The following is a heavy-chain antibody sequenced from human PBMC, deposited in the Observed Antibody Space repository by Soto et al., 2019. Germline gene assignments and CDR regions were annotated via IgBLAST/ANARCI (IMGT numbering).Heavy chain of an antibody. CDR3: VNGRGVWTHFFDY. CDR2: ISGSGGRT. D-gene: IGHD3-10*01. V-gene: IGHV3-23*01. Sequence: EVQMLESGGGLGQPGGSLRLSCVASGFTFSSYAMNWVRQAPGKGLDWVSSISGSGGRTYYADSVKGRFTVSRDNSKNTLYLQMNSLRAADTAVYYCVNGRGVWTHFFDYWGQGTLVTVSS. J-gene: IGHJ4*02. CDR1: GFTFSSYA.